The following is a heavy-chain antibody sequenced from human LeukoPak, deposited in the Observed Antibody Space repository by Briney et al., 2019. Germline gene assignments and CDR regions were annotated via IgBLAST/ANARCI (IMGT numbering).Heavy chain of an antibody. CDR2: ISYDGSNK. CDR1: GFTFSSYG. Sequence: GGSLRLSCAASGFTFSSYGMHWVRQAPGKGLEWVAVISYDGSNKYYADSVKGRFTISRDNSKNTLYLQMNSLRAEDTAVYYCAKLPPLGDYLSSAFDIWGQGTMVTVSS. V-gene: IGHV3-30*18. J-gene: IGHJ3*02. D-gene: IGHD4-17*01. CDR3: AKLPPLGDYLSSAFDI.